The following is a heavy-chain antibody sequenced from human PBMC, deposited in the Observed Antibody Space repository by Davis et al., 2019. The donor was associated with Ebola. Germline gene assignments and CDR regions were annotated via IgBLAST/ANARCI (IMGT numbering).Heavy chain of an antibody. Sequence: GESLKISCSASGFIFSTSVMSWVRQAPGKGLEWVSTYGTSADTYYADSVKGRFTISRDNSKNTLYLQMNGLRVEDTAIYYCAKDNRNIWSEVWGQGTMVTVSS. D-gene: IGHD2/OR15-2a*01. CDR1: GFIFSTSV. CDR3: AKDNRNIWSEV. CDR2: GTSADT. J-gene: IGHJ3*01. V-gene: IGHV3-23*01.